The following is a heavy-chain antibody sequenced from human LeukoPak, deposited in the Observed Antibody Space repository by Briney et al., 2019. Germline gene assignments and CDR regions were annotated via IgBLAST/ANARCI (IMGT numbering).Heavy chain of an antibody. D-gene: IGHD3-22*01. J-gene: IGHJ3*02. CDR3: ATRITMIVVVIPDAFDI. V-gene: IGHV3-23*01. CDR2: ISGSGGST. Sequence: GGSLRLSCAASGFTFSSYGMSWVRQAPGKGLEWVSAISGSGGSTYYADSVKGRFTISRDNSKNTLYLQMNSLRAEDTAVYCCATRITMIVVVIPDAFDIWGQGTMVTVSS. CDR1: GFTFSSYG.